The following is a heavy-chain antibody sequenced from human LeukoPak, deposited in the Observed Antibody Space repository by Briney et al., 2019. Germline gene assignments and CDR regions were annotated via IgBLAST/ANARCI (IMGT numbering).Heavy chain of an antibody. CDR2: ISSSGTTV. V-gene: IGHV3-48*03. D-gene: IGHD2-2*01. CDR1: GFTFSSYE. Sequence: GGSLRLSCAASGFTFSSYEMNWVRQAPGKGLEWVSYISSSGTTVYYADSVKGRFTISRDNAKNSLYLQMNSLRAEDTAVYYCARRYCSSTSCLIDYWGQGTLVTVSS. CDR3: ARRYCSSTSCLIDY. J-gene: IGHJ4*02.